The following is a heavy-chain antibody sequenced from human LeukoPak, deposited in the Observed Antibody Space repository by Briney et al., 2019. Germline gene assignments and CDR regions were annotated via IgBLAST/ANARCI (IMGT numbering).Heavy chain of an antibody. J-gene: IGHJ5*02. CDR1: GGSISSYY. D-gene: IGHD3-10*01. CDR3: ARDDELYNWFDP. V-gene: IGHV4-59*01. Sequence: SETLSLTCTVSGGSISSYYWSWIRQPPGKGLEWIGYIYYSGSTNYNPSLKSRVTISVDTSKNQFSLKLSSVTAADTAVYYCARDDELYNWFDPWGQGTLVTVSS. CDR2: IYYSGST.